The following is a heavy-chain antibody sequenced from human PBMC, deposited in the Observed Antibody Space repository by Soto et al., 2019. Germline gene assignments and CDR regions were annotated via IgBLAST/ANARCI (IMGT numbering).Heavy chain of an antibody. Sequence: QVQLVESGGGVVQPGRSLRLSCAASGFTFSSYAMHWVCQAPGKGLEWVAVISYDGSNKYYADSVKGRFTISRDNSKNTLYLQMNSLRAEDTAVYYCARVARAGEWEPSPIDYWGQGTLVTVSS. V-gene: IGHV3-30-3*01. J-gene: IGHJ4*02. CDR2: ISYDGSNK. D-gene: IGHD3-16*01. CDR1: GFTFSSYA. CDR3: ARVARAGEWEPSPIDY.